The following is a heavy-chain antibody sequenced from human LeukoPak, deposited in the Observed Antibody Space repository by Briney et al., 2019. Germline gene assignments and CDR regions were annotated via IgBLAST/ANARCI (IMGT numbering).Heavy chain of an antibody. J-gene: IGHJ3*01. CDR2: MYHSEST. Sequence: PSETLSLTCAVSGYSISRGYSWGWIRQPPGMGMEWIGNMYHSESTHYNPSLKSRVTISADTSKNQFSLKLSSVTAADTAVYYCARFDHVWETHGMDAFDLWGQGTMVTVSS. CDR3: ARFDHVWETHGMDAFDL. V-gene: IGHV4-38-2*01. CDR1: GYSISRGYS. D-gene: IGHD3-16*01.